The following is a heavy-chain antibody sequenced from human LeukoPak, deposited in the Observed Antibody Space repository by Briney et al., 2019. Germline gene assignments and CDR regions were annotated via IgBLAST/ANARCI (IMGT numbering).Heavy chain of an antibody. CDR1: GFTFSSYA. CDR2: VSASGDST. Sequence: GGSLRLSCAASGFTFSSYAMSWVRLAPGKGLECVSTVSASGDSTKYADSVKGRFTISRDNSKNTLYLQMNSLRAEDTAIYYCARGGIGHCDYWGQGTLVTISS. J-gene: IGHJ4*02. CDR3: ARGGIGHCDY. V-gene: IGHV3-23*01. D-gene: IGHD6-13*01.